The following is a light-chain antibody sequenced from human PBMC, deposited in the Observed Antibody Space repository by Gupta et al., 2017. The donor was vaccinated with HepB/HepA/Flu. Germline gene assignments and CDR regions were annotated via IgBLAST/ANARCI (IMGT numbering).Light chain of an antibody. CDR2: YASDSDK. V-gene: IGLV5-45*02. CDR1: SDLRRHASR. Sequence: QAVLPLPSSLSASPGASARTPRTVRSDLRRHASRIFWYQQEPGSPPQYRLTYASDSDKQPGSGGPRRFFGSKDSSANAVMLLIAGLQAVDEPDYYCMILDNDFWVFGGGTKLTVV. J-gene: IGLJ3*02. CDR3: MILDNDFWV.